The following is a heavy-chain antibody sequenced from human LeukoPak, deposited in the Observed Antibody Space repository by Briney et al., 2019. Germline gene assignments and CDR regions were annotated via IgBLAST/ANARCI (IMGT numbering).Heavy chain of an antibody. J-gene: IGHJ4*02. V-gene: IGHV4-39*07. Sequence: SETLSLTCTVSGGSISSSSYYWGWIRQPPGKGLEWIGSIYYSGSTYYNPSLKSRVTISVDTSKNQFSLKLSSVTAADTAVYYCARGNIVVVITDWGQGTLVTVSS. CDR3: ARGNIVVVITD. CDR2: IYYSGST. CDR1: GGSISSSSYY. D-gene: IGHD3-22*01.